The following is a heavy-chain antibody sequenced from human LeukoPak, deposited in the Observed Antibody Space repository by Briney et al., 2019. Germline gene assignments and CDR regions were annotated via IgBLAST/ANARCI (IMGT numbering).Heavy chain of an antibody. CDR3: ARRNYYDGSGYSPWDAFDV. V-gene: IGHV1-2*02. Sequence: ASVKVSFKSSGYTFTDYYIHWVRQAPGQGLEWLGWINPNSGGPNYAEKFRGRVAMTRDTSLSIAYMDLTRLRSDDTAVYYCARRNYYDGSGYSPWDAFDVWGQGTMVIVSS. D-gene: IGHD3-22*01. CDR1: GYTFTDYY. CDR2: INPNSGGP. J-gene: IGHJ3*01.